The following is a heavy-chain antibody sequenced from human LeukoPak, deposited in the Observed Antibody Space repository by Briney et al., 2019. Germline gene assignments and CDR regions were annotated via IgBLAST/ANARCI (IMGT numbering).Heavy chain of an antibody. CDR3: ARDVEGSGSYYSP. CDR1: GFTFSSYA. CDR2: ISYDGSNK. V-gene: IGHV3-30*04. Sequence: PGGSLRLSCAASGFTFSSYAMHWVRQAPGKGLEWVAVISYDGSNKYYADSVKGRFTISRDNSKNTLYLQMNSLRAEDTAVYYCARDVEGSGSYYSPWGQGTRVTVSS. D-gene: IGHD3-10*01. J-gene: IGHJ4*02.